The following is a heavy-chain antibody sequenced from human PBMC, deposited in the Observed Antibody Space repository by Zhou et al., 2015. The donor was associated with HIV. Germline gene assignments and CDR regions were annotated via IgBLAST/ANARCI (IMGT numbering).Heavy chain of an antibody. CDR2: INTGNGNT. CDR1: GYTFSSYA. D-gene: IGHD3/OR15-3a*01. V-gene: IGHV1-3*04. CDR3: ARALALVLDY. J-gene: IGHJ4*02. Sequence: QVHLVQSGAEVKKPGASVKVSCKASGYTFSSYAIHWVRQAPGQRPEWMAWINTGNGNTKYSQNFQGRVTITRDTSASTAYMDLSSLTSEDTAVYYCARALALVLDYWGQGTLVTVSS.